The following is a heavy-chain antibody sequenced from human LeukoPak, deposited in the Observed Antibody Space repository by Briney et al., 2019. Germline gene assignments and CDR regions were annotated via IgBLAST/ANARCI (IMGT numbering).Heavy chain of an antibody. V-gene: IGHV3-23*01. CDR1: GFTFSSYT. Sequence: GGSLRLSCAASGFTFSSYTMSWVRQAPGKGLEWASAISGSGGSTYYADSVKGRFTISRDNSKNTLYLQMNSLRAEDTAVYYCAKDRIQLWFGRFDYWGQGTLVTVSS. J-gene: IGHJ4*02. D-gene: IGHD5-18*01. CDR3: AKDRIQLWFGRFDY. CDR2: ISGSGGST.